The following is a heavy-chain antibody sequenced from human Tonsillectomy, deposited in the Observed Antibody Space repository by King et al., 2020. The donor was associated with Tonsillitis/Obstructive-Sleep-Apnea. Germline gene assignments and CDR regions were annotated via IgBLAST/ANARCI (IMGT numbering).Heavy chain of an antibody. Sequence: VQLVESGGGLVKPGGSLRLSCAASGFSFSAYGMTWVRRAPGKGLEWVSSISGVSGYVYYADSVRGRFTVSRDNAKNSLYLQLDRLRAEDTAVYYCARPSYGSGVYYYFYMDVWGKGTTVTVSS. CDR3: ARPSYGSGVYYYFYMDV. D-gene: IGHD3-10*01. CDR1: GFSFSAYG. V-gene: IGHV3-21*01. J-gene: IGHJ6*03. CDR2: ISGVSGYV.